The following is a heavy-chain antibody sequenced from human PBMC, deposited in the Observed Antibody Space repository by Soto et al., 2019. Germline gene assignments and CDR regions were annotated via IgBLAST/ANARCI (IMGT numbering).Heavy chain of an antibody. D-gene: IGHD6-6*01. CDR2: INHSGST. V-gene: IGHV4-34*01. CDR3: ARGPRSSRPAARALGY. Sequence: QVQLQQWGAGLLKPSETLSLTCAVYGESFSGYYWNWIRQPPGKGLEWIGEINHSGSTNYNPSLKSRFTISVDTSKNQFSLKLSSVTAADTAVYYCARGPRSSRPAARALGYWGQGPLVTVSS. J-gene: IGHJ4*02. CDR1: GESFSGYY.